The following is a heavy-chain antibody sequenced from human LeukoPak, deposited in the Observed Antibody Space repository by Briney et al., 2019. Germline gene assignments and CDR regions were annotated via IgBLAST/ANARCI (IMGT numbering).Heavy chain of an antibody. J-gene: IGHJ6*02. V-gene: IGHV4-30-4*01. CDR2: LYYSGST. D-gene: IGHD2-15*01. CDR3: ARDLGGLRYCSGGSCYSVFNGMDV. Sequence: SQTLSLTCTVSGGSISSGDYYWGWIRQPPGKGLEWIVYLYYSGSTYYNPSLKSRVTISVDTSKIQFSLKLSSVTAADTAVYYCARDLGGLRYCSGGSCYSVFNGMDVWGQGTTVTVSS. CDR1: GGSISSGDYY.